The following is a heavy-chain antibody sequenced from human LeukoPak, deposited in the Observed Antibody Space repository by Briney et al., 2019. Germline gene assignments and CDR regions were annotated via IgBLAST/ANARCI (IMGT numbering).Heavy chain of an antibody. J-gene: IGHJ3*02. CDR1: GGSISSYY. V-gene: IGHV4-4*07. Sequence: SETLSLTCTVSGGSISSYYWSWIRQPAGKGLEWIGRIYTSGSTNYNPSLKSRVTVSLDTSKNRFSLKLSSVTAADTAVYYCAKSSKRAFDIWGQGTMVTVSS. CDR2: IYTSGST. CDR3: AKSSKRAFDI.